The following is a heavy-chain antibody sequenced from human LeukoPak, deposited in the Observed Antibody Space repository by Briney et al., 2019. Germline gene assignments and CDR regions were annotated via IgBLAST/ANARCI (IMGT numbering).Heavy chain of an antibody. CDR1: GFTVSSNY. CDR3: ARAYLDAFDI. CDR2: IYSGGST. J-gene: IGHJ3*02. V-gene: IGHV3-66*01. Sequence: GGSLRLSCAASGFTVSSNYMSWVRQAPGKGLEWVSVIYSGGSTYYADSVKGRFTISRDNSKNTLYLQMNSPRAEDTAVYYCARAYLDAFDIWGQGTMVTVSS.